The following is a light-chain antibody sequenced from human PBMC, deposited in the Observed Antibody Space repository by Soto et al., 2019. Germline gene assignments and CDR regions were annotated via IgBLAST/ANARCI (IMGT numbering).Light chain of an antibody. CDR3: SSHTSSSYV. J-gene: IGLJ1*01. CDR1: FSDIDGYTS. Sequence: QSALTQPASVSGSPGQSITVSCTGAFSDIDGYTSVSWYQQHPGKAPKLMIYAVNNRPSGVSIRFSGSHSGNTASLTISGLQAEDEADYYCSSHTSSSYVFGTGTKLTVL. V-gene: IGLV2-14*01. CDR2: AVN.